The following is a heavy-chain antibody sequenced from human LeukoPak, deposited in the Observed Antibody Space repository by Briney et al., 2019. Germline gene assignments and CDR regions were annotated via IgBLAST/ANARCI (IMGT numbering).Heavy chain of an antibody. CDR1: GYTFTSYG. Sequence: ASVKVSCKASGYTFTSYGISWVRQAPGQGLEWMGWISAYNGNTNYAQKLQGRVTMTTDTSTSTAYMELRSLRSDDTAVYYCARGVFDIAVVPAASPFDYWGQGTLVTVSS. J-gene: IGHJ4*02. D-gene: IGHD2-2*01. CDR3: ARGVFDIAVVPAASPFDY. CDR2: ISAYNGNT. V-gene: IGHV1-18*01.